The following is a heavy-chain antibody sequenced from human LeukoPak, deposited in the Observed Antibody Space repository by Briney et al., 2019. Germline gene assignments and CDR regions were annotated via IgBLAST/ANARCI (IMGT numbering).Heavy chain of an antibody. CDR1: GDSISSYY. J-gene: IGHJ3*02. CDR3: ARSAYFYHSSGYGHGADGFDI. Sequence: KPSETLSLTCTVSGDSISSYYWSWIRQPPGKGLEWIGYIYYSGSTSYNPSLKSRVTISVDTSKNQFSLKLSSVTAADTAVYYCARSAYFYHSSGYGHGADGFDIWGQGTKVTVSS. D-gene: IGHD3-22*01. CDR2: IYYSGST. V-gene: IGHV4-59*08.